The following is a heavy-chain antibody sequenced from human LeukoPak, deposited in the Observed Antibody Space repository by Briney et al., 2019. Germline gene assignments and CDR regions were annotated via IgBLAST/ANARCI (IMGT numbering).Heavy chain of an antibody. V-gene: IGHV4-30-2*01. CDR1: GRSISSGGYS. Sequence: SQTLSLTCAVSGRSISSGGYSWSWIRQPPGKGLEWIGYIYHSGSTYYNPSLKSRVTISVDRSKNQFSLKLSSVTAADTAVYYCARASQWLGSRWFDPWGQGTLVTVSS. J-gene: IGHJ5*02. CDR3: ARASQWLGSRWFDP. CDR2: IYHSGST. D-gene: IGHD6-19*01.